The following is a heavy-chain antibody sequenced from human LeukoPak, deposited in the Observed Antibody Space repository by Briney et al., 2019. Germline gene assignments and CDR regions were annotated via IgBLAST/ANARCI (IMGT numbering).Heavy chain of an antibody. Sequence: PGGSLRLSCAASGFTFSSYAMSWVRQAPGKGLEWVSAISGSGGSTYYADSVKGRFTISRDNSKNTLYLQMNSLRAEDTAVYYCANGGPYYDSSGYHYYYYGMDVWGQGTTVTVSS. CDR2: ISGSGGST. CDR1: GFTFSSYA. J-gene: IGHJ6*02. D-gene: IGHD3-22*01. CDR3: ANGGPYYDSSGYHYYYYGMDV. V-gene: IGHV3-23*01.